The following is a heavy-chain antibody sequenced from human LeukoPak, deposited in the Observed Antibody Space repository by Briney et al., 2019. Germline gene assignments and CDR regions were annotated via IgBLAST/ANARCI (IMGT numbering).Heavy chain of an antibody. CDR2: IKQDGSEK. CDR1: GFTFSSYW. J-gene: IGHJ4*02. V-gene: IGHV3-7*03. CDR3: AKFAQRYCSGGSCHPFDY. D-gene: IGHD2-15*01. Sequence: GRSLRLSCAASGFTFSSYWMSWVRQAPGKGLEWVANIKQDGSEKYYVDSVKGRFTISRDNSKNTLHLQMNSLRAEDTAAYYCAKFAQRYCSGGSCHPFDYWGQGTLVTVSS.